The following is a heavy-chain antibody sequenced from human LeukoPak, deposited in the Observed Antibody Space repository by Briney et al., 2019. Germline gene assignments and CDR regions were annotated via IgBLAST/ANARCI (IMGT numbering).Heavy chain of an antibody. CDR2: ISANGGST. CDR3: AKWGGPAAGQQGYYYGMDV. D-gene: IGHD6-13*01. V-gene: IGHV3-23*01. CDR1: GFTFRSYA. J-gene: IGHJ6*02. Sequence: GGSLRLSCAASGFTFRSYAMSWVRQAPGKGLEWVSAISANGGSTYHADSVKGRFTISRDYSKNTLNLQMNSLRAEDTAVYYCAKWGGPAAGQQGYYYGMDVWGQGTTVTVSS.